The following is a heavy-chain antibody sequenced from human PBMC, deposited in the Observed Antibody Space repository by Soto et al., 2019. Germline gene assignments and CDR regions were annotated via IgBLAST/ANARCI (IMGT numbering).Heavy chain of an antibody. CDR1: GFTFSTYG. CDR2: ISYDGSNK. D-gene: IGHD2-2*01. J-gene: IGHJ4*02. Sequence: QVQLVESGGGVVQPGRSLRLSCAASGFTFSTYGMHWVRQAPGKGLEWVAVISYDGSNKYYADSVKGRFTISRDNSKKSLYLPMNSLRAEDTAVYYCAKDDCISTSCYYFDYWGQGTLVTVSS. V-gene: IGHV3-30*18. CDR3: AKDDCISTSCYYFDY.